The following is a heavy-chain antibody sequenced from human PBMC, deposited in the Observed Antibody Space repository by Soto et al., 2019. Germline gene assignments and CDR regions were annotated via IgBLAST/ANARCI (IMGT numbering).Heavy chain of an antibody. V-gene: IGHV4-59*01. J-gene: IGHJ4*02. CDR2: IYYLGST. CDR1: GGSMSEYF. D-gene: IGHD3-10*01. CDR3: ARDGYDGSGSPYPAY. Sequence: SETLSLTCSVSGGSMSEYFWGWIRQSPGKGLEWIGYIYYLGSTDYNPSLKSRVTISVDTSKRQFSLRLTSVTAADTAVYYCARDGYDGSGSPYPAYWGPGTQVTVSS.